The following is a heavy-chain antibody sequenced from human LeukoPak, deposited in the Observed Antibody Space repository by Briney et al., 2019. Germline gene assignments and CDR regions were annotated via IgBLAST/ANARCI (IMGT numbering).Heavy chain of an antibody. CDR1: GYTFTTYA. CDR2: INASNGNT. V-gene: IGHV1-3*01. CDR3: ASRREYCSTTSCSATFDI. Sequence: ASVKVSCKASGYTFTTYAMHWVRQAPGQRLEWMGWINASNGNTKYSQKFQGRVTITRDTSASTAYMELSSLRSEDTAVYYCASRREYCSTTSCSATFDIWGQGTMVTVSS. D-gene: IGHD2-2*01. J-gene: IGHJ3*02.